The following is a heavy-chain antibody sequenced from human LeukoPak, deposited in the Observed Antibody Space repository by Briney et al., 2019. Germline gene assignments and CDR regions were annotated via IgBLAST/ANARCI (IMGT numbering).Heavy chain of an antibody. CDR1: GFTFSSYW. CDR3: ARDLGDYGGRSAFDI. D-gene: IGHD4-23*01. CDR2: IKQDGSEK. V-gene: IGHV3-7*01. Sequence: LPGGSLRLSCAASGFTFSSYWMSWVRQAPGKGLEWVANIKQDGSEKYYVDSVKGRFTISRDNAKNSLYLQMNSLRAEDTAVYYCARDLGDYGGRSAFDIWGQGTMVTVSA. J-gene: IGHJ3*02.